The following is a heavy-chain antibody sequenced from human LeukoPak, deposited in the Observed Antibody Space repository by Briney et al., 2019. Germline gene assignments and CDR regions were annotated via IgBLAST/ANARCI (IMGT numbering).Heavy chain of an antibody. CDR2: ISSSSSYT. D-gene: IGHD5-24*01. V-gene: IGHV3-11*03. J-gene: IGHJ4*02. Sequence: GGSLRPSCEAAGFTFSDYYMSWIRQAPGKGLEWVSYISSSSSYTKYADSVKGRFTISRDNPQNSLSLQMNSLRAEDTAVYYCTRTSMRMATAGLVDYWGQGTLVTVSS. CDR3: TRTSMRMATAGLVDY. CDR1: GFTFSDYY.